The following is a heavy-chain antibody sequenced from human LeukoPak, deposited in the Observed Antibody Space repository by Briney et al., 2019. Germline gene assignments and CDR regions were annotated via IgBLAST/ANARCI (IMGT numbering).Heavy chain of an antibody. J-gene: IGHJ4*02. CDR1: GYTFTGYY. V-gene: IGHV1-2*02. CDR2: INPNSGGT. CDR3: AREDSVTESF. Sequence: ASVKVSCKASGYTFTGYYIHWVRQAPGQGLEWMGWINPNSGGTSFAQNFQGRVTMTRDTSISTAYMELSRLRSDDTAVYYCAREDSVTESFWGQGTLVTVSS. D-gene: IGHD4-17*01.